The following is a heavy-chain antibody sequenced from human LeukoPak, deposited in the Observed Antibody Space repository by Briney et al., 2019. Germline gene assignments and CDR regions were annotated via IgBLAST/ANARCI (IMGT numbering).Heavy chain of an antibody. Sequence: PGGSLRLSCVASGFIFTNYGMNWVRQAPGKGLEWVSAISGSGGSTYYADSVKGRFTISRDNSKNTLYLQMNSLRAEDTAVYYCAKVYRIAAPDYWGQGTLVTVSS. CDR1: GFIFTNYG. CDR3: AKVYRIAAPDY. D-gene: IGHD6-6*01. J-gene: IGHJ4*02. V-gene: IGHV3-23*01. CDR2: ISGSGGST.